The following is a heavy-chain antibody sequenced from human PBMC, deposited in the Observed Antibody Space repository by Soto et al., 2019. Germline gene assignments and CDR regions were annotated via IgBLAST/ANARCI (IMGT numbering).Heavy chain of an antibody. CDR2: INHRGST. J-gene: IGHJ4*02. Sequence: QVQLQQWGAGLLKPSETLSLTCAVYGGSFSGYYWSWIRQPPGKGLEWIGEINHRGSTNDNPSLKSRVTISVDTSKNQFSLKLSSVTAADTAVYYCARARSSWNRWFDYWGQGTLVTVSS. V-gene: IGHV4-34*01. D-gene: IGHD6-13*01. CDR3: ARARSSWNRWFDY. CDR1: GGSFSGYY.